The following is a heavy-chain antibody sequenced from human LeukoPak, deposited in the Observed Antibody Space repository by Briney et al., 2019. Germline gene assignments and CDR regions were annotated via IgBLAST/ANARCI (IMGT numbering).Heavy chain of an antibody. V-gene: IGHV3-74*01. Sequence: PGGSLRLSCAASGFTFSSYWMHWVRHAPGKGLVWVSRINSDGSSTSYADSVKGRFTISRDNAKNTLYLQMNSLRAEDTAVYYCARASRAHYYGMDVWGQGTTVTVSS. CDR2: INSDGSST. CDR1: GFTFSSYW. J-gene: IGHJ6*02. CDR3: ARASRAHYYGMDV.